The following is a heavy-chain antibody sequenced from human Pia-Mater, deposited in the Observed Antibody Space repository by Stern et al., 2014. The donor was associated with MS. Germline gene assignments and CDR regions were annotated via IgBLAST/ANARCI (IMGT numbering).Heavy chain of an antibody. D-gene: IGHD3-9*01. J-gene: IGHJ4*02. Sequence: QVQLQESGPGLVKPSGTLSLTCAVSGASISNYNWWSWVRQSPGKGLEWXGEIYVSGSTHYNPSLESRVIMSVDRSNNQLSLKLHAVTAADTALYYCARRGGRRLVHFDYWGQGILVTVSS. CDR1: GASISNYNW. CDR2: IYVSGST. V-gene: IGHV4-4*02. CDR3: ARRGGRRLVHFDY.